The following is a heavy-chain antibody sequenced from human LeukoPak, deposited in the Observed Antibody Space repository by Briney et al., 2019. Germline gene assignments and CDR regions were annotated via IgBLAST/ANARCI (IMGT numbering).Heavy chain of an antibody. V-gene: IGHV3-30*02. D-gene: IGHD2-15*01. CDR3: AKEHVVVVAAVDY. CDR1: GFTFSSYG. J-gene: IGHJ4*02. Sequence: GGSLRLSCAASGFTFSSYGMHWVRQAPGKGLEWVAFIRYDGSNKYYADSVKGRFTISRDNSKNTLYLQMNSLRAEDTAVYYCAKEHVVVVAAVDYWGQGTLVTVSS. CDR2: IRYDGSNK.